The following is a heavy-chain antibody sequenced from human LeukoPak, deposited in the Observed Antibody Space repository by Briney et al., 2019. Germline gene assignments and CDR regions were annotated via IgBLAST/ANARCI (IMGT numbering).Heavy chain of an antibody. J-gene: IGHJ4*02. D-gene: IGHD3-10*01. CDR2: ISGSGGST. V-gene: IGHV3-23*01. CDR3: AKDFSPVWFGSAGYFDY. Sequence: GGSLRFSCAASGFTFSSYAMSWVRQAPGKGLEWVSAISGSGGSTHYADSVKGRFTISRDNSKNTLYLQMNSLRAEDTAVYYCAKDFSPVWFGSAGYFDYWGQGTLVTVSS. CDR1: GFTFSSYA.